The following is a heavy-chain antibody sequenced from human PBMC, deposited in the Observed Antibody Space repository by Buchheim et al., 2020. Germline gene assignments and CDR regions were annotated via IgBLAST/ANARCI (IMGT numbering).Heavy chain of an antibody. Sequence: EVQLVESRGGLVQPGGSLRLSCAASGFTFSSYSMNWVRQAPGKGLEWVSYISSSSSTIYYADSVKGRFTISRDNAKNSLYLQMNSLRAEDTAVYYCARPYYYDSSGYYYSYYYGMDVWGQGTT. CDR1: GFTFSSYS. CDR3: ARPYYYDSSGYYYSYYYGMDV. D-gene: IGHD3-22*01. V-gene: IGHV3-48*01. J-gene: IGHJ6*02. CDR2: ISSSSSTI.